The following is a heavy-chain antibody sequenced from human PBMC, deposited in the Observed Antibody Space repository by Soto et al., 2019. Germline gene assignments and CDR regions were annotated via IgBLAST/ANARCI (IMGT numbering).Heavy chain of an antibody. CDR2: INHSGST. CDR3: ASSPYYYGSGSLDY. D-gene: IGHD3-10*01. J-gene: IGHJ4*02. V-gene: IGHV4-34*01. CDR1: GGSFSGYY. Sequence: LSLTCAVYGGSFSGYYWSWIRQPPGKGLEWIGEINHSGSTNYNPSLKSRVTISVDTSKNQFSLKLSSVTAADTAVYYCASSPYYYGSGSLDYWGQGTLVTVSS.